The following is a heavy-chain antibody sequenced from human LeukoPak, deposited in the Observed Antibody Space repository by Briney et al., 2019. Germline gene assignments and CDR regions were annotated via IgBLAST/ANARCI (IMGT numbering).Heavy chain of an antibody. Sequence: SETLSLTCAVSGGSISSRNWWSWVRQPPGKGLEWIGEIYHSGSTNYNPSLKTRVTISVDKSKNQFSLKLSSVTAADTAVYYCARGLEKRSGWYRAEYFQHWGQGTLVTVSS. V-gene: IGHV4-4*02. J-gene: IGHJ1*01. CDR1: GGSISSRNW. CDR2: IYHSGST. D-gene: IGHD6-19*01. CDR3: ARGLEKRSGWYRAEYFQH.